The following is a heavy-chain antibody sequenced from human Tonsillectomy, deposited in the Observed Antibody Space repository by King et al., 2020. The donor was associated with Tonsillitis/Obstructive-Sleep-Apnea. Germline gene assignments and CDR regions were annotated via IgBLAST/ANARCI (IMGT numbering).Heavy chain of an antibody. CDR3: ARDRDYDIVTGLSNYYYMDV. V-gene: IGHV4-59*01. D-gene: IGHD3-9*01. CDR2: IYYSGST. CDR1: GGSISSYY. Sequence: VQLQESGPGLVKPSETLSLTCTVSGGSISSYYWSWIRQPPGKGLEWIGYIYYSGSTNYNPSLKSRVTISVDTSKNQFSLKLSSVTAADTDVYYCARDRDYDIVTGLSNYYYMDVWGKGTTVTVSS. J-gene: IGHJ6*03.